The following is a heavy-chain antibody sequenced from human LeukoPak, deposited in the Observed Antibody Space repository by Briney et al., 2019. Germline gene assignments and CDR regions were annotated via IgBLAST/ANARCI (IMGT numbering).Heavy chain of an antibody. CDR1: GGSLSGYD. V-gene: IGHV4-34*01. J-gene: IGHJ4*02. D-gene: IGHD6-19*01. CDR3: ARWTSGWYYFDC. CDR2: VNPSGGT. Sequence: SETLSLTCGVYGGSLSGYDWSWIRQSPGKGLEWIGAVNPSGGTTYNPSLKSRATISVDTSKSQFSLRLSSVTAADTAVYYCARWTSGWYYFDCWGQGSLVTVSS.